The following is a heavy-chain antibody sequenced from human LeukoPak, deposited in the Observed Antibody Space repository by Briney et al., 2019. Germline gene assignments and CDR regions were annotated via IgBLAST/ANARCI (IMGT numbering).Heavy chain of an antibody. CDR2: INGRSSNI. CDR1: GFSFSDYY. Sequence: GGSLRLSCAAAGFSFSDYYMTWGRQAPGRGLEWVSYINGRSSNIYYADTVKGRFTISRDNSKNSLYLHMNSLRVDDTAVYYCARRVGATSDHWGQGSLVTVAS. CDR3: ARRVGATSDH. V-gene: IGHV3-11*01. D-gene: IGHD1-26*01. J-gene: IGHJ1*01.